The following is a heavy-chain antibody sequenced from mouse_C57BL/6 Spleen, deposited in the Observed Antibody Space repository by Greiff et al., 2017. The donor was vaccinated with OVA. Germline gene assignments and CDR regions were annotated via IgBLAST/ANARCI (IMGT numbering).Heavy chain of an antibody. CDR1: GYTFTSYW. CDR3: AREATAVVSYYFAY. Sequence: QVHVKQPGTELVKPGASVKLSCKASGYTFTSYWMHWVKQRPGQGLEWIGNINPSNGGTNYNEKFKSKATLTVDKSSSTAYMQLSSLTSEDSAVYYGAREATAVVSYYFAYWGQGTPLTVSS. V-gene: IGHV1-53*01. CDR2: INPSNGGT. J-gene: IGHJ2*01. D-gene: IGHD1-1*01.